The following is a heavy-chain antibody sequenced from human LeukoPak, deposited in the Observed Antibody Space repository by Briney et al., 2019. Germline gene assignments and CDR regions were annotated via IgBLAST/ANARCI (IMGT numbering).Heavy chain of an antibody. CDR2: ISSTSTYI. V-gene: IGHV3-21*01. CDR1: GFTFSTYS. Sequence: GGSLRLSCAASGFTFSTYSMNWVRQAPGKGLEWVSSISSTSTYIYYADSVKGRFTISRDDSKNTLYLRMNSLRAEDTAVYYCAREYSGSRFDYWGQGTLVTVSS. J-gene: IGHJ4*02. CDR3: AREYSGSRFDY. D-gene: IGHD1-26*01.